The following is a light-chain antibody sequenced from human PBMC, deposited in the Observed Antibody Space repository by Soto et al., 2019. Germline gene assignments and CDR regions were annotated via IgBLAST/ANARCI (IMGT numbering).Light chain of an antibody. CDR3: HQLHIYPLI. V-gene: IGKV1-9*01. CDR2: AAS. J-gene: IGKJ4*01. Sequence: IQLTQSPSSLSASVGARVTIACRASQGISNYLAWYQQRPGKAPKLLIYAASTLQNGAPSRVIGSGSGTDFPLTISSLQPEDFATYYCHQLHIYPLIFGGGTKVEVK. CDR1: QGISNY.